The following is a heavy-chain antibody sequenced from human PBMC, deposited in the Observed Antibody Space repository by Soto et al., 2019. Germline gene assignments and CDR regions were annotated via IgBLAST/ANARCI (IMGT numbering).Heavy chain of an antibody. Sequence: PGGSLRLSCAASGFSFSNYNMNWVRQAPGKGLEWVSYISSSGNTVYYADSVKGRFTISRDNTRNSLYLQMNSLRDEDTALYYCVRYCSTTLCNGVATRTFDYWGQGTLVTVSS. CDR3: VRYCSTTLCNGVATRTFDY. V-gene: IGHV3-48*02. J-gene: IGHJ4*02. CDR1: GFSFSNYN. D-gene: IGHD2-2*01. CDR2: ISSSGNTV.